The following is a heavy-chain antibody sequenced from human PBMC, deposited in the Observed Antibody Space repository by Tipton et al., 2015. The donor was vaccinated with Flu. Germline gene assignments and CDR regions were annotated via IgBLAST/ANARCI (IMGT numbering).Heavy chain of an antibody. CDR3: ARERRGGWPFYDAFDF. D-gene: IGHD6-19*01. CDR2: IFRTGST. CDR1: GDSISSRYY. Sequence: TLSLICTISGDSISSRYYWGWIRQPPGKGLEWIGNIFRTGSTYHNPSLKSRVTMSVDLFKNQISLRLSSVTAADTAVYYCARERRGGWPFYDAFDFWGQGTTVTVSS. V-gene: IGHV4-38-2*02. J-gene: IGHJ3*01.